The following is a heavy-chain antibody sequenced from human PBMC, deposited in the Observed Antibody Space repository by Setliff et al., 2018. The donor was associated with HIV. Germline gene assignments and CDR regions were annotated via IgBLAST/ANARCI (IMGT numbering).Heavy chain of an antibody. CDR2: IDNDVTTT. CDR3: ARGTDYYDSSFDC. V-gene: IGHV3-74*01. Sequence: GGSLRLSCAASGFPFSDYWMHWVRQAPGKGLVWVSHIDNDVTTTNYADSVKGRFTISRDNAKNTLYLQMNSLRAEDTAVYYCARGTDYYDSSFDCWGQGTLVTVSS. J-gene: IGHJ4*02. D-gene: IGHD3-22*01. CDR1: GFPFSDYW.